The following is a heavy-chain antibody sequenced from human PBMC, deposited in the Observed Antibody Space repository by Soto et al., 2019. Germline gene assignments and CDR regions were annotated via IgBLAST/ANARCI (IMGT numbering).Heavy chain of an antibody. CDR1: GGSISSYY. CDR3: ARGLISGSHYSGGWYYFDS. J-gene: IGHJ4*02. Sequence: PSETLSLTCTVSGGSISSYYWSWIRQPPGKGLEWIGYMYNSGSTIYNPSLKSRVTISVHTSSSQFSLELNSVTAADTAVYYCARGLISGSHYSGGWYYFDSWGQGTQVTVSS. D-gene: IGHD1-26*01. CDR2: MYNSGST. V-gene: IGHV4-59*12.